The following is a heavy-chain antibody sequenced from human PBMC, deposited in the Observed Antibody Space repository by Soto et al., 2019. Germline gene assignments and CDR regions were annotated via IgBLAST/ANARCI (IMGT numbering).Heavy chain of an antibody. J-gene: IGHJ6*02. Sequence: XRCLLRTCAASGFTFSSYTMDWVRQATGKGLEWVSAIGTAGDPYYPGSVKGRFTISRENAKNSLYLQMNSLRAGDTAVYYCARAAKGRRRGGMDFWGQGTTVTVSS. CDR3: ARAAKGRRRGGMDF. V-gene: IGHV3-13*05. CDR1: GFTFSSYT. D-gene: IGHD3-10*01. CDR2: IGTAGDP.